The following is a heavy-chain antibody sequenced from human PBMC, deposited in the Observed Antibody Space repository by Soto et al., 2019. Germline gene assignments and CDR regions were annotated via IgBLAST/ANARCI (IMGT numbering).Heavy chain of an antibody. CDR2: ISYDGSNK. CDR1: GFTFSSYG. D-gene: IGHD3-10*01. CDR3: AKDPRGGGSGSYDYYYYYMDV. J-gene: IGHJ6*03. Sequence: QVQLVESGGGVVQPGRSLRLSCAASGFTFSSYGMHWVRQAPGKGLEWVAVISYDGSNKYYADSVKGRFTISRDNSKNVLYLQMNSLRAEDTAVYYCAKDPRGGGSGSYDYYYYYMDVWGKGTTVTVSS. V-gene: IGHV3-30*18.